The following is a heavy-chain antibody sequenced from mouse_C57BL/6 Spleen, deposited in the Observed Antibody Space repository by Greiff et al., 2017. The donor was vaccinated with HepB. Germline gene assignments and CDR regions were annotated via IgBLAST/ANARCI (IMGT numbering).Heavy chain of an antibody. J-gene: IGHJ2*01. CDR2: IYPRSGNT. CDR1: GYTFTSYG. Sequence: QVQLQQSGAELARPGASVKLSCKASGYTFTSYGISWVKQRTGQGLEWIGEIYPRSGNTYYNEKFKGKATLTADKSSSTAYMELRSLTFEDSAVYFCARSRHDYGSSYPFDYWGQGTTLTVSS. V-gene: IGHV1-81*01. CDR3: ARSRHDYGSSYPFDY. D-gene: IGHD1-1*01.